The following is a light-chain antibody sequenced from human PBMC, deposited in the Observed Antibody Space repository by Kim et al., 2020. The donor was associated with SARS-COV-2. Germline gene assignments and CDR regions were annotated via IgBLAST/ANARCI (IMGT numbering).Light chain of an antibody. V-gene: IGKV3-15*01. J-gene: IGKJ4*01. Sequence: EIVMTQSPVTLSVSPGERATLSCRASESVNSNLAWYQQKPGQAPRLLIYGASARATGIPARFSGSGSGTEFTLTISSLHSEDFAVYYCQQYNNWPPLTFGGGTKVDIK. CDR1: ESVNSN. CDR3: QQYNNWPPLT. CDR2: GAS.